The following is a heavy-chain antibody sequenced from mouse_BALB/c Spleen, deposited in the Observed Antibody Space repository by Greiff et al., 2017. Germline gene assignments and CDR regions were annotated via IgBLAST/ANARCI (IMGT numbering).Heavy chain of an antibody. CDR1: GFSLTSYG. D-gene: IGHD2-14*01. Sequence: QVQLKESGPGLVQPSQSLSITCTVSGFSLTSYGVHWVRQSPGKGLEWLGVTWSGGSTDYNAAFISRLSISKDNSKSQVFFKMNSLQANDTAIYYCARSGYDGGWFAYWGQGTLVTVSA. CDR2: TWSGGST. J-gene: IGHJ3*01. CDR3: ARSGYDGGWFAY. V-gene: IGHV2-2*02.